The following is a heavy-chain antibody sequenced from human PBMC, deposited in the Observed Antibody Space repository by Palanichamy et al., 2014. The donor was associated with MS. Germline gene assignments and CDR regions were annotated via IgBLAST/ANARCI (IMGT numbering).Heavy chain of an antibody. CDR3: ASSIAVAESWFDP. J-gene: IGHJ5*02. CDR2: IYYSGST. Sequence: GGSISSSSYYWGWIRQPPGKGLEWIGSIYYSGSTYYNPSLKSRVTISVDTSKNQFSLKLSSVTAADTAVYYCASSIAVAESWFDPWGQGTLVTVSS. V-gene: IGHV4-39*01. D-gene: IGHD6-19*01. CDR1: GGSISSSSYY.